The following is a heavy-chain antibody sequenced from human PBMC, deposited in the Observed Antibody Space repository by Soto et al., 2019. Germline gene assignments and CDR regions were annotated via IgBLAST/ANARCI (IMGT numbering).Heavy chain of an antibody. V-gene: IGHV1-3*01. D-gene: IGHD1-1*01. J-gene: IGHJ4*02. Sequence: QVQLVQSGTEVKKPGASVKVSCKASGYTFTSYAIHWVRQAPGQRLEWMGWINGGNDNTAYSQKFQGRVTITRDTSASTGASTAYMELSSLRSEDTAVYYCARGVVGSWKDGFFDHWGQGTLVTVSS. CDR3: ARGVVGSWKDGFFDH. CDR2: INGGNDNT. CDR1: GYTFTSYA.